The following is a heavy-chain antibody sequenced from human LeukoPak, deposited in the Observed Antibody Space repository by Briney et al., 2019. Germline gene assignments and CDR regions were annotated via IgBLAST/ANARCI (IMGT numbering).Heavy chain of an antibody. D-gene: IGHD3-22*01. Sequence: GGSLRLSCAASGFTFSSYAIHWVRQAPGKGLEWVAVISYDGSNEYYADSVKGRFTISRDNSKNTLYLQMNSLRAEDTAVYYCAREGRRYDSSGYYSYFDYWGQGTLVTVSS. CDR1: GFTFSSYA. CDR2: ISYDGSNE. J-gene: IGHJ4*02. CDR3: AREGRRYDSSGYYSYFDY. V-gene: IGHV3-30*04.